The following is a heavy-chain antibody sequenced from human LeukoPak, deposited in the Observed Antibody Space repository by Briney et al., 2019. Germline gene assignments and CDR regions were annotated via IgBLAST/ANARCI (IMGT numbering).Heavy chain of an antibody. CDR3: ARGFGSVDPFDY. CDR1: GGTFSSYA. Sequence: ASVKVSCKASGGTFSSYAISWVRQAPGQGLEWMGGIIPIFGTANYAQKFQGRVTITTDESTSTAYMELSSLRSEDTAVYYCARGFGSVDPFDYWGQGTQVTVSS. J-gene: IGHJ4*02. D-gene: IGHD3-3*01. V-gene: IGHV1-69*05. CDR2: IIPIFGTA.